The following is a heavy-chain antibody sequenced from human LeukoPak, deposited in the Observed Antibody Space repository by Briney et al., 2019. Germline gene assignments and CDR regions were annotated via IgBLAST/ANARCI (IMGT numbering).Heavy chain of an antibody. CDR3: AREIAAAGTGFSAYYYYYYMDV. CDR1: GGSISSGSYY. D-gene: IGHD6-13*01. J-gene: IGHJ6*03. V-gene: IGHV4-61*02. CDR2: IYTSGST. Sequence: TLSLTCTVSGGSISSGSYYWSWIRQPAGKGLEWIGRIYTSGSTNYNPSLKSRVTISVDTSKNQFSLKLSSVTAADTAVYYCAREIAAAGTGFSAYYYYYYMDVWGKGTTVTVSS.